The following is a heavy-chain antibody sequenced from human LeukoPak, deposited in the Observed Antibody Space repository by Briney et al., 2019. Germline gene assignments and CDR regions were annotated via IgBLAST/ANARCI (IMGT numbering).Heavy chain of an antibody. CDR1: GYTFTNYW. D-gene: IGHD2-15*01. Sequence: GESLKISCKGSGYTFTNYWIGWVRQMPEKGLEWMAVIYPDDSHTKYSPSFQGQVTISADKSISTAYLQWSSLKASDTAMYYCARLSCSGGNCYYYYYGMDVWGQGTTVTVSS. CDR3: ARLSCSGGNCYYYYYGMDV. J-gene: IGHJ6*02. V-gene: IGHV5-51*01. CDR2: IYPDDSHT.